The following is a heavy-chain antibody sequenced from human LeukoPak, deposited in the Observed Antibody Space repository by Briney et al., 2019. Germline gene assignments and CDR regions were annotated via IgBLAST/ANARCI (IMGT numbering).Heavy chain of an antibody. CDR3: ARDTGTYYYDNSVYYFIEGHHDDFDI. CDR1: GYTFTSYY. V-gene: IGHV1-46*01. CDR2: INPSGGST. J-gene: IGHJ3*02. D-gene: IGHD3-22*01. Sequence: ASVKVSCKASGYTFTSYYMHWVRQAPGQGLEWMGIINPSGGSTSYAQKFQGRVTMTRDTSTSTVYMELSSMRSEDTAVYYCARDTGTYYYDNSVYYFIEGHHDDFDIWGQGTRDTVSS.